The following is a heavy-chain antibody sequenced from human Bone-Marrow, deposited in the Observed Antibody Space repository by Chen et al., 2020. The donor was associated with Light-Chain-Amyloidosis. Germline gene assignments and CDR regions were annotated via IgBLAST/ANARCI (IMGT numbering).Heavy chain of an antibody. CDR2: IKEDGSEQ. V-gene: IGHV3-7*01. Sequence: ELQWVESGGGLVQPGGSLRLSCGVSGFTFSDYWLTWVRQAPGKGLEWVANIKEDGSEQYYVDSVKGRFTISRDNAKKLAFLQMNSLRAEDTAVYYCARVRPGYFDYWGQGSLVTVSS. J-gene: IGHJ4*02. CDR1: GFTFSDYW. CDR3: ARVRPGYFDY.